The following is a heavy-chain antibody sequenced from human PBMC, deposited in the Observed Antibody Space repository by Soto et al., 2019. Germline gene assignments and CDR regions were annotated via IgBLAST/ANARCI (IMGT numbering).Heavy chain of an antibody. J-gene: IGHJ6*02. D-gene: IGHD3-10*01. CDR1: GFTFSSYA. CDR2: ISYDGSNE. CDR3: ARSGDTQYYYYGMDV. Sequence: PGGSLRLSCAASGFTFSSYAMHWVRQAPGKGLEWVAVISYDGSNEYYADSVKGRFTISRDNSKNTLYLQMNSLRAEDTAVYYCARSGDTQYYYYGMDVWGQGTTVTVSS. V-gene: IGHV3-30-3*01.